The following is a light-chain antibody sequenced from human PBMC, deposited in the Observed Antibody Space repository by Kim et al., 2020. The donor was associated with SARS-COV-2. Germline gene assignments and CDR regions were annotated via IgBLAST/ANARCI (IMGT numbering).Light chain of an antibody. Sequence: GTPGQRVTISCTGSRTNSGSNTVNWYQKLQGKAPKLLNYSNSQRPSGVPDRFSGSKSGTSASLAISGIQSEDEADYYCEAWDDSLVFGGGTQLTVL. V-gene: IGLV1-44*01. J-gene: IGLJ2*01. CDR2: SNS. CDR1: RTNSGSNT. CDR3: EAWDDSLV.